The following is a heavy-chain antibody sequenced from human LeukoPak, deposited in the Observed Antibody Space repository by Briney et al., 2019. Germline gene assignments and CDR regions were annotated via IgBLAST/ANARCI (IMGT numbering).Heavy chain of an antibody. J-gene: IGHJ3*02. CDR2: IIPIFGTA. V-gene: IGHV1-69*05. CDR1: GGTFSSCA. D-gene: IGHD6-13*01. Sequence: SVKVSCKASGGTFSSCAISWVRQAPGQGLEWMGGIIPIFGTANYAQKFQGRVTITTDESTSTAYMELSSLRSEDTAVYYCATGYSSSWYEAFDIWGQGTMVTVSS. CDR3: ATGYSSSWYEAFDI.